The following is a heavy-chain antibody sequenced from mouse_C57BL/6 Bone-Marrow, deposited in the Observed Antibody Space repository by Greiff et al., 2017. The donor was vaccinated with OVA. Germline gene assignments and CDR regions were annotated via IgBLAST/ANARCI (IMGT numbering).Heavy chain of an antibody. CDR2: IYPRSGNT. J-gene: IGHJ3*01. CDR3: ARGYSNGPAY. CDR1: GYTFTSYG. V-gene: IGHV1-81*01. D-gene: IGHD2-5*01. Sequence: QVQLKESGAELARPGASVKLSCKASGYTFTSYGISWVKQRTGQGLEWIGEIYPRSGNTYYNEKFKGKATLTADKSSSTAYMELRSLTSEDAAVYFCARGYSNGPAYWGQGTLVTVSA.